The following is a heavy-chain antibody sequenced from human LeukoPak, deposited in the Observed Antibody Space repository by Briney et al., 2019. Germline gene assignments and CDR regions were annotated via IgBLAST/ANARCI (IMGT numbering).Heavy chain of an antibody. CDR2: ITSKAYGGTT. Sequence: GGSLRLSCATSGFNFEDYAINWVRQAPGKGLEWVGLITSKAYGGTTDLAASVKGRFSILRDESKPIAYLQVNSPKIEDTGVYYCTREVERGGSYWGGDSWGQGTQVTVSS. CDR3: TREVERGGSYWGGDS. V-gene: IGHV3-49*04. CDR1: GFNFEDYA. D-gene: IGHD1-26*01. J-gene: IGHJ4*02.